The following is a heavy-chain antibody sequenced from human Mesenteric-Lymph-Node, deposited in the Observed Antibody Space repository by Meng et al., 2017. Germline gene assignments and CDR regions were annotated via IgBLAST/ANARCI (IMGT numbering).Heavy chain of an antibody. J-gene: IGHJ4*02. V-gene: IGHV3-48*03. Sequence: LSLTCAASGFTFSSYEMNWVRQAPGKGLEWVSYISSVSGSTTFYADSVKGRFTISRDNAKNSLYLQMNSLRAEDTAVYYCARETYGSGSYQSDYWGQGTLVTVSS. CDR1: GFTFSSYE. CDR2: ISSVSGSTT. CDR3: ARETYGSGSYQSDY. D-gene: IGHD3-10*01.